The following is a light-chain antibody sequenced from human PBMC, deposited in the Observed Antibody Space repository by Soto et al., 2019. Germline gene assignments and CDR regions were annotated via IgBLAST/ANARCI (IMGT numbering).Light chain of an antibody. CDR3: AAWYDSLSGWV. V-gene: IGLV1-47*01. CDR2: RNN. J-gene: IGLJ3*02. Sequence: QSVLTQPPSASGTPGQRVTISCSGSSSNIGSNYVYWYQQLPGTAPKLLIYRNNQRPSGVPDRFSGSKSGTSASLAISGLRSVDEADYYCAAWYDSLSGWVFGGGTKLTVL. CDR1: SSNIGSNY.